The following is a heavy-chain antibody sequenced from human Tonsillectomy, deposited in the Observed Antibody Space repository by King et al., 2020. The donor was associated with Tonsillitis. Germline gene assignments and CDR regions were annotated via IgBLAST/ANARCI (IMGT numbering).Heavy chain of an antibody. J-gene: IGHJ6*02. CDR2: IRSKANSYAT. D-gene: IGHD3-3*01. V-gene: IGHV3-73*01. CDR3: TRQPFTIFGVVMDV. Sequence: DVQLVESGGGLVQPGGSLKLSCAASGFTFSGSAMHWVRQASGKGLEWFGRIRSKANSYATAYAASVKGRFTISRDDSKNTAYLQMNSLKTEDTAVYYCTRQPFTIFGVVMDVWGQGTTVTVSS. CDR1: GFTFSGSA.